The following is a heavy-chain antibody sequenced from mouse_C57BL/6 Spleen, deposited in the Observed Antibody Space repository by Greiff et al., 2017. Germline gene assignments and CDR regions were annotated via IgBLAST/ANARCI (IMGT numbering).Heavy chain of an antibody. J-gene: IGHJ4*01. CDR3: ARWGIYGNYVDYARDY. CDR1: GYTFTSYW. Sequence: QVHVKQPGAELVRPGSSVKLSCKASGYTFTSYWMDWVKQRPGQGLEWIGNIYPSDSETHYNQKFKDKATLTVDKSSSTAYMQLSSLTSEDSAVYYCARWGIYGNYVDYARDYWGQGTSVTVSS. V-gene: IGHV1-61*01. CDR2: IYPSDSET. D-gene: IGHD2-1*01.